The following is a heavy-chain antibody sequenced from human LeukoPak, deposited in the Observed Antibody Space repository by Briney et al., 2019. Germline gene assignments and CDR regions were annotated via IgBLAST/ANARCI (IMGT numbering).Heavy chain of an antibody. CDR2: ITSVGSST. Sequence: GGSLRLSCAASGFTFSSFWMHWVRQAPGKGLVWVSRITSVGSSTSYADSVKGRFTISRDNAKNTLYLQMNSLRAEDTAVYYCAKQVGYCSDGNCYFDYWGQGALVTVSS. D-gene: IGHD2-15*01. V-gene: IGHV3-74*01. CDR3: AKQVGYCSDGNCYFDY. J-gene: IGHJ4*02. CDR1: GFTFSSFW.